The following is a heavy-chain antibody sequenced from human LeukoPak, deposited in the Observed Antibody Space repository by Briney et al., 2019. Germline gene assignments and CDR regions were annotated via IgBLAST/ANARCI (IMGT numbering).Heavy chain of an antibody. J-gene: IGHJ4*02. D-gene: IGHD1-26*01. CDR1: GFTFSNYW. V-gene: IGHV3-30*02. CDR3: AKDYSGSYGY. Sequence: GGSLRLSCAASGFTFSNYWMHWVRQAPGKGLEWVAFIRYDGSNKYYADSVKGRFTISRDNSKNTLYLQMNSLRAEDTAVYYCAKDYSGSYGYWGQGTLVTVSS. CDR2: IRYDGSNK.